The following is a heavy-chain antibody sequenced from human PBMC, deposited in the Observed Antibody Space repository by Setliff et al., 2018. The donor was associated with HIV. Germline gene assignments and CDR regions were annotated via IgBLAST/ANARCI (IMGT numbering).Heavy chain of an antibody. CDR2: INSDGSST. V-gene: IGHV3-74*01. CDR3: ARDLNWAFDY. Sequence: GGSLRLSCAASGFTFSTCWMHWIRQGPGKGLVWVSRINSDGSSTSYADSVKGRFTISRDNAKNSLYLQMNSLTSEDTAVYYCARDLNWAFDYWGQGILVTVSS. D-gene: IGHD1-1*01. CDR1: GFTFSTCW. J-gene: IGHJ4*02.